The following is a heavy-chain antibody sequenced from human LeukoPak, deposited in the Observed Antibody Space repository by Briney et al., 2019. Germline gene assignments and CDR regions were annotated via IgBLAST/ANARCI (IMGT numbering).Heavy chain of an antibody. V-gene: IGHV3-23*01. D-gene: IGHD1-7*01. CDR3: AKDQYWNYLPNWFVP. J-gene: IGHJ5*02. Sequence: GGSLRLSCAASGFTFSSYAMSWVRQAPGKGLEWVSAISGSGGSTYYADSVKGRFTISRDNSKNTLYLQMNSLRAEDTAVYYCAKDQYWNYLPNWFVPWGQGTLVTVSS. CDR1: GFTFSSYA. CDR2: ISGSGGST.